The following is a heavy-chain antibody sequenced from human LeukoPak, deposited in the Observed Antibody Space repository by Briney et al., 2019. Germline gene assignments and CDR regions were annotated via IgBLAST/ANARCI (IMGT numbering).Heavy chain of an antibody. CDR3: VNLGITTTDSIDY. CDR2: ISSNGDNT. CDR1: GFTFRNHA. Sequence: PGGSLRLSCSASGFTFRNHAVHWVRQAPGKGLEYVSAISSNGDNTYYADSVKGRFIISRDNSMSTLYLQMSSLRTEDTAMYYCVNLGITTTDSIDYWGQGTLVTVSS. D-gene: IGHD1-14*01. V-gene: IGHV3-64D*09. J-gene: IGHJ4*02.